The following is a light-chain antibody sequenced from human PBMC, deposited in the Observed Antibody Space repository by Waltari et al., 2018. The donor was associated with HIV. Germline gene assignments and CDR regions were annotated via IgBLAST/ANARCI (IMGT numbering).Light chain of an antibody. CDR1: SSDVGGYNY. Sequence: QSALTQPASVSGSPGQSITISCTGTSSDVGGYNYVSWYQQHPGKAPTLMIYDVSKRPSGVSNRFSGSKSGNTASLTISGLQAEDEADYYCSSYTSSSTPDWVFGGGTKLTVL. CDR2: DVS. V-gene: IGLV2-14*01. J-gene: IGLJ3*02. CDR3: SSYTSSSTPDWV.